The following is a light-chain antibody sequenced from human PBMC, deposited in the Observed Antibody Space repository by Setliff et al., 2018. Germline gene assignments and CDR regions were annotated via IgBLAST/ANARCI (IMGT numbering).Light chain of an antibody. CDR2: DVN. V-gene: IGLV2-14*01. Sequence: ALAQPASVSGSPGQSITISCTGTASDVGAYNFVSRYQQHPGKAPNLIIYDVNNRPAGVSNRFSGSKSGNTASLTISGLQAEDEADYYCCSHTTSSSWVFGGGTK. J-gene: IGLJ3*02. CDR3: CSHTTSSSWV. CDR1: ASDVGAYNF.